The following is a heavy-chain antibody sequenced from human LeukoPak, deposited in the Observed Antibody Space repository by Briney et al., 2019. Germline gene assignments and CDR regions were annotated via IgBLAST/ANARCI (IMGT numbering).Heavy chain of an antibody. CDR2: INSDGSST. J-gene: IGHJ4*02. V-gene: IGHV3-74*01. Sequence: GGSLRLSCAASGFTFSSYWMHWVRQAPGKGLVWVSRINSDGSSTGYADSVKGRFTISRDNATITLYLQMNSLRAEDTAVYYCARDLRSSGSGFDYWGQGTLVTVSS. CDR3: ARDLRSSGSGFDY. CDR1: GFTFSSYW. D-gene: IGHD3-22*01.